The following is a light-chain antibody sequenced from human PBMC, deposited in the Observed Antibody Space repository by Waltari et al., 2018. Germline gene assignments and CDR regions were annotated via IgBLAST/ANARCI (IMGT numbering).Light chain of an antibody. J-gene: IGKJ4*01. CDR1: QSVSSY. CDR2: DAA. Sequence: EIVLTQSPATLSLSPGERATLSCRASQSVSSYLAWSQQKPGQAPRLLIYDAANRATGIPARFSGSGSGTAFTLTINSLEPEDFALYYCQQRSNWPLLTFGGGTKVEIK. V-gene: IGKV3-11*01. CDR3: QQRSNWPLLT.